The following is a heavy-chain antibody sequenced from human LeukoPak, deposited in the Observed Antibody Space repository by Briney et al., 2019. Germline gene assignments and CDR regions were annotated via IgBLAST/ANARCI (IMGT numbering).Heavy chain of an antibody. CDR1: GFIFSRDS. V-gene: IGHV3-48*01. CDR2: ISHDSGVR. D-gene: IGHD2-15*01. J-gene: IGHJ4*02. Sequence: GGSLRLSCEASGFIFSRDSMNWVRQAPGKGLEWISYISHDSGVRYYADSVRGRFTISRDNAKNSLHLQMHSLRAEDTAVYYCVRDNPRCCGVVPANIDDYWGQGTLVTVSS. CDR3: VRDNPRCCGVVPANIDDY.